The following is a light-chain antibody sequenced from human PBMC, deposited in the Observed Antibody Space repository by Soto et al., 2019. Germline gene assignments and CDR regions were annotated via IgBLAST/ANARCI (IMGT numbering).Light chain of an antibody. CDR2: DTS. J-gene: IGKJ4*01. V-gene: IGKV3-11*01. CDR1: QSVSSY. Sequence: EIVLTQSPGTLSLSPGERATLSCRASQSVSSYLGWYQQKPGQAPRLLIYDTSNRATGIPARFSGSGSGTDFTLTISSLEPEDFAVYYCQQRSNWPPVTFGGGTKVDIK. CDR3: QQRSNWPPVT.